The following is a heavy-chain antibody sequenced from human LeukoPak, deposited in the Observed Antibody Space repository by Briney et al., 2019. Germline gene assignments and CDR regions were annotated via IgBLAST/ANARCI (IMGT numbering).Heavy chain of an antibody. CDR2: IKSKTDGGTT. CDR3: TTGTGIEWELQSNFDY. Sequence: GGSLRLSCAASGFTFSNAWMSWVRQAPGKGLEWVGRIKSKTDGGTTDYAAPVKGRFTISRDDSKNTLYLQMNSLKTEDTAVYYCTTGTGIEWELQSNFDYWGQGTLVTVSS. J-gene: IGHJ4*02. V-gene: IGHV3-15*01. CDR1: GFTFSNAW. D-gene: IGHD1-26*01.